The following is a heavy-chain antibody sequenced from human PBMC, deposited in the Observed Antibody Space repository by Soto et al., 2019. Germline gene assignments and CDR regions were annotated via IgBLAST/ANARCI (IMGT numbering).Heavy chain of an antibody. V-gene: IGHV4-59*01. D-gene: IGHD6-13*01. Sequence: SETLSLTCTVSGGSISSYYWSWIRQPPGKGLEWFGYIYYSGSTNYNPSLKSRATISVDTSKNHFSLKLSSVTAADTAVYYCARGDTGYSSSWYSYSVDYWGQGTLVTVSS. CDR2: IYYSGST. CDR1: GGSISSYY. J-gene: IGHJ4*02. CDR3: ARGDTGYSSSWYSYSVDY.